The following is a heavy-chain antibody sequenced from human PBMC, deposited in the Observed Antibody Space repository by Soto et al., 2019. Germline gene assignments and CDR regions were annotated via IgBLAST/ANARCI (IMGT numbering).Heavy chain of an antibody. CDR3: ARGRYGDY. CDR1: GYTFTSYG. V-gene: IGHV1-18*01. J-gene: IGHJ4*02. D-gene: IGHD1-1*01. Sequence: QVHLVQSGAEVKKPGASVKVSCKGSGYTFTSYGITWVRQAPGQGLEWMGWISAHNGNTDYAQKPQGRVTVTRDTSTSTAYMEQRSLRSDDTAVYYCARGRYGDYWGQGALVTVSS. CDR2: ISAHNGNT.